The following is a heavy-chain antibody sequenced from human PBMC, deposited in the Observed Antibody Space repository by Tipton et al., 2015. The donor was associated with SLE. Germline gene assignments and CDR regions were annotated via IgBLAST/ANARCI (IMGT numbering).Heavy chain of an antibody. J-gene: IGHJ4*02. V-gene: IGHV3-23*01. CDR3: AKDLNRVATSPFDY. CDR1: GFTFANYA. Sequence: SLRLSCAASGFTFANYAMSWVRQAPGKGLEWVSAISGSGDRTYYADYVKGHFTISRDNSKNTLYLQMNSLRVEDTAVYYCAKDLNRVATSPFDYWGQGTLVTVSS. CDR2: ISGSGDRT. D-gene: IGHD5-12*01.